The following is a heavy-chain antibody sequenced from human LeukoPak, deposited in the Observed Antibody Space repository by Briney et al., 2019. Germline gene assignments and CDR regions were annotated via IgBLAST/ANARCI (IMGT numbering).Heavy chain of an antibody. Sequence: ASVKVSCKASGYTFTSYDINWVRQATGQGLEWMGWMNPNSGNTGYAQKFQGRVTMTRNTSISTAYMELSSLRSEDTAVYYCARSSYYYDSSGLDRYYFDYWGQGTLVTVSS. J-gene: IGHJ4*02. V-gene: IGHV1-8*01. CDR1: GYTFTSYD. CDR3: ARSSYYYDSSGLDRYYFDY. CDR2: MNPNSGNT. D-gene: IGHD3-22*01.